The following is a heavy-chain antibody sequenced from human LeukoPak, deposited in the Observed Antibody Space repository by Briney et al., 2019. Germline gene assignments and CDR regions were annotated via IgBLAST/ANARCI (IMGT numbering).Heavy chain of an antibody. D-gene: IGHD3-9*01. CDR1: GGSINSYY. J-gene: IGHJ5*02. V-gene: IGHV4-59*01. CDR3: ARLTGYSSESWFDP. Sequence: KTSETLSLTCTVSGGSINSYYWSWLRQPPGKGLEWIGYIYYSGSTNYNPSLKSRVTISVHTSKNQFSLKLSSVTAADTAVYYCARLTGYSSESWFDPWGQGTLVTVSS. CDR2: IYYSGST.